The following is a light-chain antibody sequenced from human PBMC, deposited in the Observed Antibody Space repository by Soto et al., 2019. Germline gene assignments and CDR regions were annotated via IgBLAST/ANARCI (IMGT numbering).Light chain of an antibody. J-gene: IGKJ4*01. CDR3: QQYDNSRLT. V-gene: IGKV3-20*01. Sequence: EIVLTQSPGTLSLSPGERATPSCRASQSVSSSYLAWYQQKPGQAPRLLIYGVSSRVTGIPDRFSGSGSGTDFTLTISRLEPEDFAVYFCQQYDNSRLTFGGGTKVDIK. CDR1: QSVSSSY. CDR2: GVS.